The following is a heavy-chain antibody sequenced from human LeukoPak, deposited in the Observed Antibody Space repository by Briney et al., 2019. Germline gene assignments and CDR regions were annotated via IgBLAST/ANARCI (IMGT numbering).Heavy chain of an antibody. J-gene: IGHJ3*02. V-gene: IGHV1-2*02. CDR1: GYTFTGYY. D-gene: IGHD4-23*01. CDR2: FNPASGGT. Sequence: GASVKVSCKASGYTFTGYYMHWVRQAPGQGLAWMGWFNPASGGTKYAQKFRGRVTMARDTSINTAYMELSSLGLDDTAVNYCARGLYYGGNQRAHDAFDIWGQGTLVTVSS. CDR3: ARGLYYGGNQRAHDAFDI.